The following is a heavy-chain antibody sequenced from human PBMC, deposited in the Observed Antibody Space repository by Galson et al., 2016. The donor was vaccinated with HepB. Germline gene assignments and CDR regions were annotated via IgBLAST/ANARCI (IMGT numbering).Heavy chain of an antibody. J-gene: IGHJ4*02. CDR1: GFTFSSYA. V-gene: IGHV3-23*01. Sequence: SLRLSCAASGFTFSSYAMSWVRQAPGKGLEWVSAISGSGGSPYYADSVKGRFTISRDNSKNTLYLQMNSLRAEDTAVYYCAKSMSASYYYDSSGYSFDYWGQGTLVTVSS. CDR2: ISGSGGSP. D-gene: IGHD3-22*01. CDR3: AKSMSASYYYDSSGYSFDY.